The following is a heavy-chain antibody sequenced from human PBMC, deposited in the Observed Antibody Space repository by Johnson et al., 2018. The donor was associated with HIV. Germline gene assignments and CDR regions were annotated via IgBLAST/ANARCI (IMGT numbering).Heavy chain of an antibody. CDR3: ARDLPGIYDAFDL. D-gene: IGHD1-26*01. CDR1: GFSVRTNY. V-gene: IGHV3-53*01. J-gene: IGHJ3*01. Sequence: VESGGGLIQPGGSLRLSCAASGFSVRTNYMSWVRQAPGKGLEWVPVIYSDGTTSFAQSVKGRCSISRDVSKNILYLQMHRLRTEDTAYYYCARDLPGIYDAFDLWGQGTKVTISS. CDR2: IYSDGTT.